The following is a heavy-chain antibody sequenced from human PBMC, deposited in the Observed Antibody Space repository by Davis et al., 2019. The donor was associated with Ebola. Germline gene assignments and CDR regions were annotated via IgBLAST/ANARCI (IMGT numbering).Heavy chain of an antibody. CDR1: GFTFDAYG. CDR3: SGSYRGFDY. Sequence: GGSLRLSCAASGFTFDAYGMSWVRQAPGKGLEWVSGINWNGGSTGYADSVKGRFTISRDNAKNSLYLQMNSLKTEDTAVYYCSGSYRGFDYWGQGTLVTVSS. CDR2: INWNGGST. D-gene: IGHD1-26*01. V-gene: IGHV3-20*04. J-gene: IGHJ4*02.